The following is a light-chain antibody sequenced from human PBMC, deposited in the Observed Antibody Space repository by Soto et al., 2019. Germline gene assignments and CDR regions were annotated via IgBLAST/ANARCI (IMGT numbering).Light chain of an antibody. V-gene: IGKV3-15*01. CDR1: QSVSSN. J-gene: IGKJ1*01. CDR2: GAS. CDR3: PQYNNMPTRT. Sequence: EIEMTQSPSTLSVSPGERATISCRASQSVSSNLAWYQQKPGQAPKLLIYGASTRATGIPSRFSGSGSGTEFTLTITTLHSEQFAVYHCPQYNNMPTRTFGQGTKVEIK.